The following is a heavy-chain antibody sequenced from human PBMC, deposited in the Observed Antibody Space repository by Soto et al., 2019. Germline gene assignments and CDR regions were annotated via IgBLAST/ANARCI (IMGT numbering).Heavy chain of an antibody. D-gene: IGHD6-19*01. CDR1: GYSFTSYW. CDR3: ARPREAGKNYYGVDV. V-gene: IGHV5-51*01. CDR2: IYPGDSDT. Sequence: PGLPLRIWCKGSGYSFTSYWIGWVRQMPGKGLEWMGIIYPGDSDTRYSPSFQGQVTISADKSISTAYLQWSSLKASDTAMYYCARPREAGKNYYGVDVWGQGTTVTVSS. J-gene: IGHJ6*02.